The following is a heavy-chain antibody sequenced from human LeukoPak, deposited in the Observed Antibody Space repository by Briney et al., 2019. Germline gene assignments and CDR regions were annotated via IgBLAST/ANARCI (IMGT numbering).Heavy chain of an antibody. CDR1: GFTFSSYW. Sequence: GGSLRLSCAASGFTFSSYWMSWVRQAPGKGLEWVANIKQDGSEKYYVDSVKGRFTISRDNAKNSLYLQMNSLRAEDTAVYYCARDPGAAMAYFDYWGQGTLVTVSS. J-gene: IGHJ4*02. CDR2: IKQDGSEK. D-gene: IGHD5-18*01. V-gene: IGHV3-7*01. CDR3: ARDPGAAMAYFDY.